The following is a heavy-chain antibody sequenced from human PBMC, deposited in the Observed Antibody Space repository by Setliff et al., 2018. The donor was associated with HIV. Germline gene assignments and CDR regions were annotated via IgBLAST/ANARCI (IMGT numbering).Heavy chain of an antibody. J-gene: IGHJ1*01. CDR3: AREGRWLEHPYGFAV. D-gene: IGHD3-10*01. V-gene: IGHV4-59*01. CDR1: GGSIGNYY. CDR2: IYYNGNR. Sequence: SETLSLTCTVSGGSIGNYYWNWIRQSPGKGLEWIAYIYYNGNRNYNPSLKSRVTISVDTTKNQFSLKMASVTAAGTAVYYCAREGRWLEHPYGFAVWGRGRLVTVSS.